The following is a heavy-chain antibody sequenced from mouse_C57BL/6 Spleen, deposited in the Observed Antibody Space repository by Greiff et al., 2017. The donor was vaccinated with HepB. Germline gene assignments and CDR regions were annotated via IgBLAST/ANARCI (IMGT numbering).Heavy chain of an antibody. D-gene: IGHD2-4*01. Sequence: EVQGVESGGGLVKPGGSLKLSCAASGFTFSSYAMSWVRQTPEKRLEWVATISDGGSYTYYPDNVKGRFTISRDNAKNNLYLQMSHLKSEDTAMYYCARGGDDYDSPYAMDYWGQGTSVTVSS. J-gene: IGHJ4*01. CDR1: GFTFSSYA. CDR2: ISDGGSYT. CDR3: ARGGDDYDSPYAMDY. V-gene: IGHV5-4*01.